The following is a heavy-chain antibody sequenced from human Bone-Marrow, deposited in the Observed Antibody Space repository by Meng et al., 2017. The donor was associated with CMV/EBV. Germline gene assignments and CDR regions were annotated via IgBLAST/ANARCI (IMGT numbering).Heavy chain of an antibody. V-gene: IGHV3-23*03. CDR1: GFTFSSYA. CDR3: AKVRGSNYFAY. J-gene: IGHJ4*02. Sequence: GESLKISCAASGFTFSSYAMSWVRQAPGKGLEWVSVIYSGGSSTYYADSVKGRFTISRDKSKNTLYLQMNSLRAEDTAVYYCAKVRGSNYFAYWGQGTLVTVYS. D-gene: IGHD1-26*01. CDR2: IYSGGSST.